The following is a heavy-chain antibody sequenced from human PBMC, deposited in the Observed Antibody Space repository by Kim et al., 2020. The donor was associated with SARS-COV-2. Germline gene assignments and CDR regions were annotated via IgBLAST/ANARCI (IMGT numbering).Heavy chain of an antibody. D-gene: IGHD3-10*01. Sequence: FTISRDNSKNTLYLQMNSLRAEDTAVYYCAKDLDFRITMVRGVIPNYFDYWGQGTLVTVSS. J-gene: IGHJ4*02. V-gene: IGHV3-30*02. CDR3: AKDLDFRITMVRGVIPNYFDY.